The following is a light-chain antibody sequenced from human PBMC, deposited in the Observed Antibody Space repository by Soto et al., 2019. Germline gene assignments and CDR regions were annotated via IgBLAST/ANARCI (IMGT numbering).Light chain of an antibody. Sequence: QSALTQPASVSGSPGQSITISCTGTSSDVGAYKYVSWYQQHPDKAPKLIIYEVNNRPSGVSNRFSGSKSGNTASLTISGLQAEDEADYYCSSCTSSSTLYVFGTGTKVTVL. J-gene: IGLJ1*01. CDR1: SSDVGAYKY. CDR3: SSCTSSSTLYV. V-gene: IGLV2-14*01. CDR2: EVN.